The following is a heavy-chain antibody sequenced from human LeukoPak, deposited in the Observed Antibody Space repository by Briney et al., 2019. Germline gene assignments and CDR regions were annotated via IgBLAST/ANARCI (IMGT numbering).Heavy chain of an antibody. CDR3: ARGPLRRSSSFGRALDI. Sequence: PSETLSLTCAVYGGSFSGYYWSWIRQPPGKGLEWIGGINHSGSTNYNPSLKSRVTISVDTSKNQFSLKLSSVTAADTAVYYCARGPLRRSSSFGRALDIWGQGTMVTVSS. D-gene: IGHD6-6*01. V-gene: IGHV4-34*01. J-gene: IGHJ3*02. CDR2: INHSGST. CDR1: GGSFSGYY.